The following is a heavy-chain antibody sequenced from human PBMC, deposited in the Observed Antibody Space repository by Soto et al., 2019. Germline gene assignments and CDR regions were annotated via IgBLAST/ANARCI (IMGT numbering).Heavy chain of an antibody. CDR3: ARGNHFYFWSGYYINYSTY. D-gene: IGHD3-3*01. Sequence: SETRSVTCAVYGGSFSGYYCTWIRHPPGTGLKWIGEINHSGSTNYNPSLKSRVTISVDTSKNQFSLKPTSVTAADTAVYYCARGNHFYFWSGYYINYSTYWPHATMVTVSS. V-gene: IGHV4-34*01. J-gene: IGHJ4*01. CDR2: INHSGST. CDR1: GGSFSGYY.